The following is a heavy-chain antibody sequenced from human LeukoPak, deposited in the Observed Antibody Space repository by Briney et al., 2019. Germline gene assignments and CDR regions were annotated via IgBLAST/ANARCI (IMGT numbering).Heavy chain of an antibody. V-gene: IGHV1-2*02. CDR2: INPNSGGT. CDR3: ARELKRIAARPGWFDP. Sequence: ASVKVSCKASGYTFTGYYMHWVRQAPGQGLEWMGWINPNSGGTNYAQKFQGRVTMTRDTSISTAYMELSGLRSDDTAVYYCARELKRIAARPGWFDPWGQGTLVTVSS. J-gene: IGHJ5*02. D-gene: IGHD6-6*01. CDR1: GYTFTGYY.